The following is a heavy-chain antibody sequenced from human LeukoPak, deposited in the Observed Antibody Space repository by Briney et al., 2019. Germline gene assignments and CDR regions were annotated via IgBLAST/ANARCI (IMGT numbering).Heavy chain of an antibody. CDR2: IIPILGIA. D-gene: IGHD4-17*01. J-gene: IGHJ4*02. V-gene: IGHV1-69*04. CDR1: GGTFSSYA. CDR3: ARVGENFRTTVTTLNY. Sequence: SVKVPCKASGGTFSSYAISWVRQAPGQGLEWMGRIIPILGIANYAQKFQGRVTITADKSTSTAYMELSSLRSEDTAVYYCARVGENFRTTVTTLNYWGQGTLVTVSS.